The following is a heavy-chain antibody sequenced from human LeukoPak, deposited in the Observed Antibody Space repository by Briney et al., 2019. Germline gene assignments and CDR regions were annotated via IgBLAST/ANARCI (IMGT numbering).Heavy chain of an antibody. CDR3: ARDHSRFLEWLSGSPYFDY. CDR2: ISSSSSTI. CDR1: GFTFSSYS. J-gene: IGHJ4*02. D-gene: IGHD3-3*01. V-gene: IGHV3-48*02. Sequence: GGSLRLSCAASGFTFSSYSMNWVRQAPGKGLEWVSYISSSSSTIYYADSVKGRFTISRDNAKNSLYLQMNSLRDEDTAVYYCARDHSRFLEWLSGSPYFDYWGQGTLVTVSS.